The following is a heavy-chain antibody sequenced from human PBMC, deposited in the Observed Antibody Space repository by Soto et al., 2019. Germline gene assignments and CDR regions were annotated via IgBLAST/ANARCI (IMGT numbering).Heavy chain of an antibody. CDR1: GGTFSSYG. CDR3: ARDDDYEANGLDY. V-gene: IGHV3-33*01. D-gene: IGHD4-17*01. CDR2: IVNDGSDR. Sequence: SCKASGGTFSSYGINWVRQAPGEGLEWMAVIVNDGSDRDYAASVAGRFTISRDNSKNTLYLQMDNLGVDDTAMYYCARDDDYEANGLDYWGQGTLVTVSS. J-gene: IGHJ4*02.